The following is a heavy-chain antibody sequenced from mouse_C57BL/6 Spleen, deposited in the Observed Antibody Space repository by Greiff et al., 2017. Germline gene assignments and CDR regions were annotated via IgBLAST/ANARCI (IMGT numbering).Heavy chain of an antibody. V-gene: IGHV5-17*01. CDR2: ISSGSSTI. CDR3: ARPQLGRDYFDY. Sequence: DVQLVESGGGLVKPGGSLKLSCAASGFTFSDYGMHWVRQAPEKGLEWVAYISSGSSTIYYADTVKGRFTISRDNAKNTLFLQMTSLRSEDTAMYYCARPQLGRDYFDYWGQGTTLTVSS. CDR1: GFTFSDYG. J-gene: IGHJ2*01. D-gene: IGHD4-1*02.